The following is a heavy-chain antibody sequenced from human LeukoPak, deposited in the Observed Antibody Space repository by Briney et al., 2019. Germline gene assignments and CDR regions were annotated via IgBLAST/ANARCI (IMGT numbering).Heavy chain of an antibody. CDR2: IYYSGST. J-gene: IGHJ2*01. CDR3: ARDVGQLAPNWYFDL. CDR1: GGSISSYY. Sequence: SETLSLTCTVSGGSISSYYWSWIRQPPGKGLEWIGYIYYSGSTNYNPSLKSRVTISVDTSKNQFSLKLSSVTAADTAVYYCARDVGQLAPNWYFDLWGRGTLVTVSS. D-gene: IGHD6-6*01. V-gene: IGHV4-59*01.